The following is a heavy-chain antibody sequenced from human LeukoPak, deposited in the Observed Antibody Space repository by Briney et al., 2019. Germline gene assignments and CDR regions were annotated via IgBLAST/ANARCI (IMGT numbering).Heavy chain of an antibody. Sequence: GASVKVSRKASGGTFSSYAISWVRQAPGQGLEWMGRIIPIFGTANYAQKFQGRVTITTDESTSTAYMELSSLRSEDTAVYYCARDPLNTIFGVVTPPSYYMDVWGKGTTVTVSS. CDR3: ARDPLNTIFGVVTPPSYYMDV. CDR1: GGTFSSYA. D-gene: IGHD3-3*01. V-gene: IGHV1-69*05. J-gene: IGHJ6*03. CDR2: IIPIFGTA.